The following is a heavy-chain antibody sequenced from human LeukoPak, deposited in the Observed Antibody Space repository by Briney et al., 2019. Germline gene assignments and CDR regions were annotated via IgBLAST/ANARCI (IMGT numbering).Heavy chain of an antibody. CDR3: ARVRGNYYYDSSGYPRVHAFDI. CDR1: GGSFSGYY. Sequence: PSETLSLTCAVYGGSFSGYYWSWIRQPPGKGLEWIGEINHSGSTNYNPSLKSRVTISVDTSKNQFSLKLSSVTAPDTAVYYCARVRGNYYYDSSGYPRVHAFDIWGQGTMVTVSS. V-gene: IGHV4-34*01. D-gene: IGHD3-22*01. J-gene: IGHJ3*02. CDR2: INHSGST.